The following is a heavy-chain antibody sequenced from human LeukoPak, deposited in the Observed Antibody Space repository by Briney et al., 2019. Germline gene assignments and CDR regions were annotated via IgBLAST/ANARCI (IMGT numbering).Heavy chain of an antibody. CDR1: GYTFTSYY. D-gene: IGHD6-13*01. V-gene: IGHV1-46*01. CDR3: AREAAAERTPFDP. J-gene: IGHJ5*02. Sequence: ASVKVSCKASGYTFTSYYMHWVRQAPGQGLEWMGIINPSGGSTSYAQKFQGRVTMTRDMSTSTVYMELSSLRSEDTAVYYCAREAAAERTPFDPWGQGTLVTVSS. CDR2: INPSGGST.